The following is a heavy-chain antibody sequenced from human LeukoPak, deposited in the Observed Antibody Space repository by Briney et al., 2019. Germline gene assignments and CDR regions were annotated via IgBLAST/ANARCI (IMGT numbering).Heavy chain of an antibody. CDR1: GFTFDDYA. Sequence: PGGSLRLSCAASGFTFDDYAMHWVRQAPGKGLEWVSGISWNSGSIGYADSVKGRFTISRDNAKNSLYLQMNSLRAEDTALYYCAKDSAISSGWYGGAFDIWGQGTMVTVSP. J-gene: IGHJ3*02. D-gene: IGHD6-19*01. V-gene: IGHV3-9*01. CDR2: ISWNSGSI. CDR3: AKDSAISSGWYGGAFDI.